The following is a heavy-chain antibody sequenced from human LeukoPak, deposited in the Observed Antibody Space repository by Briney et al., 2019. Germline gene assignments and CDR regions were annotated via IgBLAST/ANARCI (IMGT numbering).Heavy chain of an antibody. CDR3: ARVGSRRVIAARLDY. Sequence: KAGGSLRLSCAASGFTFSSYAMSWVRQAPGKGLEWVSSISSSSSYIYYADSVKGRFTISRDNAKNSLYLQMNSLRAEDTAVYYCARVGSRRVIAARLDYWGQGTLVTVSS. J-gene: IGHJ4*02. CDR1: GFTFSSYA. D-gene: IGHD6-6*01. V-gene: IGHV3-21*01. CDR2: ISSSSSYI.